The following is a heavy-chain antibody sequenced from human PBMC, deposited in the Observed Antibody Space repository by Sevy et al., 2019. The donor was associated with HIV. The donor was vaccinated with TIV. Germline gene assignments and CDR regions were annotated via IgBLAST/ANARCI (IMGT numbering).Heavy chain of an antibody. Sequence: SETLSLTCTVSGDSISNYCWSWIRQPPGKGLEWIGYIYYSGGTNYNPSLKSRVTISVDTSKNQFSLKLSSVTAAETAVYYCARGGTRDITTSFFDSWGQGTLVTVSS. V-gene: IGHV4-59*01. CDR1: GDSISNYC. D-gene: IGHD5-12*01. J-gene: IGHJ4*02. CDR2: IYYSGGT. CDR3: ARGGTRDITTSFFDS.